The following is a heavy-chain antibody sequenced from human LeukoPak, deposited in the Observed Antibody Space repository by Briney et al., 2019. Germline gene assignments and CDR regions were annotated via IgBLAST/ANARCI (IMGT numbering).Heavy chain of an antibody. J-gene: IGHJ4*02. CDR1: GFTVSSNY. Sequence: GGSLRLSCAASGFTVSSNYMSWVRQAPGKGLEWVSSISSSSSYIYYADSVKGRFTISRDNAKNSLYLQMNSLRAEDTAVYYCARAYDSSGYYYTGFDYWGQGTLVTVSS. D-gene: IGHD3-22*01. CDR3: ARAYDSSGYYYTGFDY. V-gene: IGHV3-21*01. CDR2: ISSSSSYI.